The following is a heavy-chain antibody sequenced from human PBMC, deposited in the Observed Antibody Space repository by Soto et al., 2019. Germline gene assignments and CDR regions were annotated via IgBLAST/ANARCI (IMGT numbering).Heavy chain of an antibody. CDR1: GGSISSYY. CDR3: ARATVTTTYNWFDP. Sequence: TSETLSLTCTVSGGSISSYYWSWIRQPPGKGLEWIGYIYYSGSTNYNPSLKSRVTISVDTSKNQFSLKLSSVTAADTAVYYCARATVTTTYNWFDPWGQGTLVTV. D-gene: IGHD4-17*01. J-gene: IGHJ5*02. V-gene: IGHV4-59*01. CDR2: IYYSGST.